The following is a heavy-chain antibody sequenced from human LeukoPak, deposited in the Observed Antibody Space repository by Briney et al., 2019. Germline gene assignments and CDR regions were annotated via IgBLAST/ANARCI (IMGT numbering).Heavy chain of an antibody. V-gene: IGHV4-34*01. CDR1: GGSFSGYY. J-gene: IGHJ4*02. CDR2: INHSGST. D-gene: IGHD2/OR15-2a*01. CDR3: ARGRPFTDS. Sequence: PSETLSLTCAVYGGSFSGYYWSWIRQPPGKGLEWIGEINHSGSTNYNPSLKSRVTISVDTSKNQFSLKLSSVTAADTAVYYCARGRPFTDSWGQGTLVTVSS.